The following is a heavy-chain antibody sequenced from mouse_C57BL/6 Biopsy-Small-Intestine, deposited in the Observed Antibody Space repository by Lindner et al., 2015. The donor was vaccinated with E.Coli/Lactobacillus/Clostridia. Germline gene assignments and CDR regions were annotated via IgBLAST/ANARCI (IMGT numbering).Heavy chain of an antibody. CDR2: INPNNGGT. CDR1: GYTFTDYN. D-gene: IGHD2-12*01. CDR3: ARPYYSGYWYSDV. J-gene: IGHJ1*03. Sequence: VQLQESGPELVKPGASVKMSCKASGYTFTDYNMHWVKQSHGKSLEWIGYINPNNGGTSYNQKFKGKATLTVNKSSSTAYMEPRSLTSEDSAVYYCARPYYSGYWYSDVWGTGTTVTVSS. V-gene: IGHV1-22*01.